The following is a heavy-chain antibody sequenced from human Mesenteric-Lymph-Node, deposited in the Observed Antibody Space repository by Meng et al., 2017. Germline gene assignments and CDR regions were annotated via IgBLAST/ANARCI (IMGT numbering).Heavy chain of an antibody. CDR2: IYNSGST. CDR3: ARGQKGYFDL. V-gene: IGHV4-30-4*01. J-gene: IGHJ2*01. Sequence: QVQLQEAGPGMLKPSTTLAFTCTVSGGSISSSNYYWSWIRQPPGKGLEWSGHIYNSGSTYYNPSLKSRITISVDTSKNQFSLKLSSVTAADTAVYYCARGQKGYFDLWGRGTLVTVSS. CDR1: GGSISSSNYY.